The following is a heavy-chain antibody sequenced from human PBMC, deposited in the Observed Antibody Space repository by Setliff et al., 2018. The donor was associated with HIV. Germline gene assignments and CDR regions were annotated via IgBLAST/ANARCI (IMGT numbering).Heavy chain of an antibody. V-gene: IGHV5-51*01. CDR1: GYSFTNYW. CDR2: IYPGDSDT. CDR3: ATHTLSNAFDI. Sequence: PGESLKISCKGSGYSFTNYWIGWVRQMPGRGLEWMGIIYPGDSDTRYSPSFEGQVTMSADKSISTAYLQWSSLKASDTAMYFCATHTLSNAFDIWGLGTMVTVSS. J-gene: IGHJ3*02.